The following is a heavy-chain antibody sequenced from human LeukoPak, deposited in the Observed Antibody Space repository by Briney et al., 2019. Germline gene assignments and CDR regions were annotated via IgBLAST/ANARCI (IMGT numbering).Heavy chain of an antibody. CDR3: ARAEEWGATTDLDY. V-gene: IGHV1-18*01. CDR1: GYTFTSYG. D-gene: IGHD1-26*01. CDR2: ISAYNGNT. Sequence: ASVKVPCKASGYTFTSYGISWVRQAPGQGLEWMGWISAYNGNTNYAQKLQGRVTMTTDTSTSTAYMELRSLRSDDTAVYYCARAEEWGATTDLDYWGQGTLVTVSS. J-gene: IGHJ4*02.